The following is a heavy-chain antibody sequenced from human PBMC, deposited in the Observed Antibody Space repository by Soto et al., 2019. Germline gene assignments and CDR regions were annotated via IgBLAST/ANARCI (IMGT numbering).Heavy chain of an antibody. Sequence: QVQLVQSGAEVKKPGSSLKVSCKTSGVTFSTSVISWVRQGPGQGLEWMGGIIPLFGTPKYARNFQGRVSVTADDSATTTYLEWSGISADDTAFYACARVSTSICGGGNCYRLVSYFESLGQGSQLVVSS. CDR3: ARVSTSICGGGNCYRLVSYFES. D-gene: IGHD2-21*01. V-gene: IGHV1-69*01. J-gene: IGHJ4*03. CDR1: GVTFSTSV. CDR2: IIPLFGTP.